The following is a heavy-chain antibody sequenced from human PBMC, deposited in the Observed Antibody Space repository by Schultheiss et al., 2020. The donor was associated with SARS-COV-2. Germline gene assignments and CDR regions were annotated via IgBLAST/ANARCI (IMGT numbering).Heavy chain of an antibody. V-gene: IGHV3-21*01. J-gene: IGHJ4*02. Sequence: GESLKISCAASGFTFSSYSMNWVRQAPGKGLEWVSSISSSSSNIYYADSVKGRFTISRDNAKNTLYLQMNSLRAEDTAVYYCARDRYSSGRMAYYFDYWGQGTMVTVSS. CDR2: ISSSSSNI. CDR3: ARDRYSSGRMAYYFDY. CDR1: GFTFSSYS. D-gene: IGHD6-19*01.